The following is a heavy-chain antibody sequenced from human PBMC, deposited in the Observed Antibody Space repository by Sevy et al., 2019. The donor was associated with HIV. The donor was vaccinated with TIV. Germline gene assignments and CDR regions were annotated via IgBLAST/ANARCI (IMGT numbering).Heavy chain of an antibody. D-gene: IGHD1-26*01. Sequence: SETLSLTCSVSGGSISGNFWTWIRQPPGKGLEWIGYIYYTGSANSNPSLKSRVSISLDTSKNQFSLRLNSVTAADTAVYYCASGSGSYCHAFHFWGQGTMVTVSS. CDR1: GGSISGNF. J-gene: IGHJ3*01. V-gene: IGHV4-59*01. CDR2: IYYTGSA. CDR3: ASGSGSYCHAFHF.